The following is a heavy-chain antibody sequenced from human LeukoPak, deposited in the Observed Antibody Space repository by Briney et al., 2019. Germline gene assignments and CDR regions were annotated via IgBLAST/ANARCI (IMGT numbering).Heavy chain of an antibody. J-gene: IGHJ5*02. CDR3: ARVQYQLLFEGNWFDP. V-gene: IGHV1-2*02. CDR2: INPNSGDT. D-gene: IGHD2-2*01. Sequence: ASVKVSCKASGYTFSGYYIHRLRQAPGQGLERMGWINPNSGDTHYAQKFQGRVTMTRDTSSSTAYMDLNSLISDDTAVYYCARVQYQLLFEGNWFDPWGQGTLVNVSS. CDR1: GYTFSGYY.